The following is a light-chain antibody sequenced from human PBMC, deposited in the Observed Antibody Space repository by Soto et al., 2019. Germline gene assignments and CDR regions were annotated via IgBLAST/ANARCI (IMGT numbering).Light chain of an antibody. J-gene: IGKJ2*01. Sequence: EIVLTQSPGTLSLSPGERATLSCRASQSVSSSFLAWYQQKPGQAPRLLIYGASSRATGIPDRFSGSESGTDITLTISRLEPEDFAVYYCQQYGSSPRTFGQGTKLEIK. CDR3: QQYGSSPRT. CDR2: GAS. CDR1: QSVSSSF. V-gene: IGKV3-20*01.